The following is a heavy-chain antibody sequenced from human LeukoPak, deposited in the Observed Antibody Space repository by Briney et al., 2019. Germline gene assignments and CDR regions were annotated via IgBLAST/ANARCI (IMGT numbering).Heavy chain of an antibody. CDR1: GFTFPTYA. J-gene: IGHJ4*02. D-gene: IGHD3-10*01. CDR3: ARAMVRGVLPY. Sequence: GGSLRLSCAASGFTFPTYALHWVRQAPGKGLEWVAVISYDGVNTYYADSVKGRFTISRDNSKNTLYLQMNSLRAEDTAVYYCARAMVRGVLPYWGQGTLVTVSS. V-gene: IGHV3-30*04. CDR2: ISYDGVNT.